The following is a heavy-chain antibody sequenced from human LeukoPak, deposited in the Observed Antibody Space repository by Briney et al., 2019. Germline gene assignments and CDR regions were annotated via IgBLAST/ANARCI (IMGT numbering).Heavy chain of an antibody. CDR1: GGSFSSYY. V-gene: IGHV4-59*01. J-gene: IGHJ4*02. CDR3: ARAGIAVAGTTAFDY. CDR2: IYYSGST. Sequence: PSETLSLTCAVCGGSFSSYYWSWIRQPPGKGLEWIGYIYYSGSTNYNPSLKSRVTISVDTSKNQFSLKLSSVTAADTAVYYCARAGIAVAGTTAFDYWGQGTLVTVSS. D-gene: IGHD6-19*01.